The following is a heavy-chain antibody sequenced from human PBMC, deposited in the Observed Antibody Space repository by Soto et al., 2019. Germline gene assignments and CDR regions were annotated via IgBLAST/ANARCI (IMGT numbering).Heavy chain of an antibody. V-gene: IGHV3-48*01. J-gene: IGHJ1*01. Sequence: GGSLRLSCAASGFTFSSYSMNWVRQAPGKGLEWVSYISSSSSTIYYADSVKGRFTISRDNAKNSLFLEMNSLRAEDTAVYYCARDTFNCSSTSCYIYFQHWGQGTLVTVSS. D-gene: IGHD2-2*02. CDR3: ARDTFNCSSTSCYIYFQH. CDR2: ISSSSSTI. CDR1: GFTFSSYS.